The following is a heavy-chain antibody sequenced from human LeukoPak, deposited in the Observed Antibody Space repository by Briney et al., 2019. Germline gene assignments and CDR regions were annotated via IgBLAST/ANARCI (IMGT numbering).Heavy chain of an antibody. V-gene: IGHV3-30*02. D-gene: IGHD3-22*01. J-gene: IGHJ3*02. Sequence: PGGSLRLSCAASGFTFSSYGMHWVRQAPGKGLEWVAFIRYDGSNKYYADSVKGRFTISRDNSKNTLYLQMNSLRAEDTAVYYCAKDPRQIVVGLNDAFDIWGQGTMVTVSS. CDR2: IRYDGSNK. CDR3: AKDPRQIVVGLNDAFDI. CDR1: GFTFSSYG.